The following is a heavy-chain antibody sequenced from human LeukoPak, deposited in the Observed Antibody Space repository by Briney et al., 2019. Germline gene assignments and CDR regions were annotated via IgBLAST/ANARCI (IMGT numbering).Heavy chain of an antibody. Sequence: GGSLRLSCVASGFIFSNYEMNWVRQTPGKGLEWVSYISDHGKSRNYVDSVKGRFTISRDNSKNTLYLQMNSLRAEDTAVYCCAKDRGPYSGYDSFFDFWGQGTLVTVSS. D-gene: IGHD5-12*01. CDR2: ISDHGKSR. CDR3: AKDRGPYSGYDSFFDF. V-gene: IGHV3-48*03. J-gene: IGHJ4*02. CDR1: GFIFSNYE.